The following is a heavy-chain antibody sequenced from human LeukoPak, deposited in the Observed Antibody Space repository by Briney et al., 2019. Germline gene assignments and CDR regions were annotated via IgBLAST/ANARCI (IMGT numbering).Heavy chain of an antibody. D-gene: IGHD2-2*01. V-gene: IGHV4-38-2*01. CDR2: IYYSGST. CDR1: GVSISDYY. J-gene: IGHJ5*02. CDR3: ARGYCSSTSCYSRDINWFDP. Sequence: PSETLSLTCAVSGVSISDYYWGWIRQPPGKGLEWIGSIYYSGSTYYNPSLKSRVTISVDTSKNQFSLKLSSVTAADTAVYYCARGYCSSTSCYSRDINWFDPWGQGTLVTVSS.